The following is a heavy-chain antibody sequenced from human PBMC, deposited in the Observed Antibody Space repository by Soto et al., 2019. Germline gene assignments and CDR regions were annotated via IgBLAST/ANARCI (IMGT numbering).Heavy chain of an antibody. J-gene: IGHJ4*02. Sequence: QVQLQQWGAGLLKPSETLSLTCAVYGGTLHDYYLNWIRQPPGKGLEWIGELNHSGSSNYNPSLQSRVTISVDTSKNQFSLNLRSVTAADTAVYYCARGPYSDSGGYYFFWGQGTLVTVSS. V-gene: IGHV4-34*01. D-gene: IGHD3-22*01. CDR3: ARGPYSDSGGYYFF. CDR2: LNHSGSS. CDR1: GGTLHDYY.